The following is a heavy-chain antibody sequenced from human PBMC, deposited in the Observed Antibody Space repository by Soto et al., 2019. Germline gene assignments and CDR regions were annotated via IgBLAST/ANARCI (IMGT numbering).Heavy chain of an antibody. CDR1: GFTFSSYG. CDR3: AKDAYYDYIWGSYRYTTNFDY. V-gene: IGHV3-30*18. CDR2: ISYDGSNK. Sequence: QVQLVESGGGVVQPGRSLRLSCAASGFTFSSYGIHWVRQAPGKGLEWVAVISYDGSNKYYADSVKGRFTISRDNSKNTLYLQMNSLRAEDTAVYYCAKDAYYDYIWGSYRYTTNFDYWGQGTLVTVSS. D-gene: IGHD3-16*02. J-gene: IGHJ4*02.